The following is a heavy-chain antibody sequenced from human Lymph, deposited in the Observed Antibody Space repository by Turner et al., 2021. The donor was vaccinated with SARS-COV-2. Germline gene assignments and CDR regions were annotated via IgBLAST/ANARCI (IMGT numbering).Heavy chain of an antibody. J-gene: IGHJ6*02. CDR2: IIPLLAIA. D-gene: IGHD6-13*01. Sequence: QVQLVQSGAEVKKPGSSVKVSCKASGGTFSSSAISWVRQAPGQGLEWMGGIIPLLAIANDAQKFQGRVTITADKSTSTAYMELSSLRSEETAVYFCARIAAPGMGGGVHYYYYAMDVWGQGTTVTVSS. CDR3: ARIAAPGMGGGVHYYYYAMDV. V-gene: IGHV1-69*10. CDR1: GGTFSSSA.